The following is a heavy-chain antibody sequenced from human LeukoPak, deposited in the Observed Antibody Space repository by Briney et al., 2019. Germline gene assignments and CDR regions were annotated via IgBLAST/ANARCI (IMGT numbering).Heavy chain of an antibody. J-gene: IGHJ5*02. CDR2: IHYSGST. Sequence: SETLSHTCTVSGGSISSSSYYWGWIRQPPGKGLEWIGSIHYSGSTYYNPSLKSRVTISVDTSKNQFSLKLSSVTAADTAVYYCARQRDSSGWVSNWFDPWGQGTLVTVSS. D-gene: IGHD6-19*01. V-gene: IGHV4-39*01. CDR3: ARQRDSSGWVSNWFDP. CDR1: GGSISSSSYY.